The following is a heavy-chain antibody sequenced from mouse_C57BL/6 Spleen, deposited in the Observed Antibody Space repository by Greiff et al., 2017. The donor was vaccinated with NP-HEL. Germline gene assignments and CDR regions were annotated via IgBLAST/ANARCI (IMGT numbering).Heavy chain of an antibody. CDR2: IYPRSGNT. CDR3: ARGTYYDYDRDYAMDY. CDR1: GYTFTSYG. V-gene: IGHV1-81*01. Sequence: VQLQQSGAELARPGASVKLSCKASGYTFTSYGISWVKQRTGQGLEWIGEIYPRSGNTYYNEKFKGKATLTADKSSSTAYMELRSLTSEDSAVYFCARGTYYDYDRDYAMDYWGQGTSVTVSS. D-gene: IGHD2-4*01. J-gene: IGHJ4*01.